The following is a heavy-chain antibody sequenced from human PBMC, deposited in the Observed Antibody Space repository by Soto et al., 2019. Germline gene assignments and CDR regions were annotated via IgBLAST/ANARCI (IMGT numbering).Heavy chain of an antibody. Sequence: PSQTLSLTCAISGDSVSSNSAAWNWIRQSPSRGLEWLGRTYYRSKWYNDYAVSVKSRITINPDTSKNQFSLQLNSVTPEDTAVYYCARGGGSSGSPRDYYYYGMDVWGQGTTVTVSS. J-gene: IGHJ6*02. CDR3: ARGGGSSGSPRDYYYYGMDV. D-gene: IGHD6-19*01. CDR1: GDSVSSNSAA. V-gene: IGHV6-1*01. CDR2: TYYRSKWYN.